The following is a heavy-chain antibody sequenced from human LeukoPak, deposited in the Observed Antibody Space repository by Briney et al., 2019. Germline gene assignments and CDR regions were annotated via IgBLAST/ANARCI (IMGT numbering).Heavy chain of an antibody. Sequence: ASVKVSCKASGYSFTVYYIHWVRKAPGQELEWMGWINPNSGGTNYAQKFLGRVTMTRDTSISTAYMELSRLRSDDTAVYYCASLYGDYVASDYWGQGTLVTVSS. V-gene: IGHV1-2*02. CDR2: INPNSGGT. CDR1: GYSFTVYY. J-gene: IGHJ4*02. CDR3: ASLYGDYVASDY. D-gene: IGHD4-17*01.